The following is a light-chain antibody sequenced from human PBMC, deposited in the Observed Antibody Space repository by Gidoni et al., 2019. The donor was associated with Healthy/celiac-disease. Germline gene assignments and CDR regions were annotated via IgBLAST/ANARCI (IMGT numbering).Light chain of an antibody. J-gene: IGKJ4*01. CDR1: QSVSSY. CDR3: QQRSNWPPT. Sequence: EIVLTQSPATLSFSPGERAILSCRASQSVSSYLAWYQQKPGQAPTLLIYDASNRATGIPARFSGSGSGTDFTLTISSLEPEDFAVYYCQQRSNWPPTFGGXTKVEIK. CDR2: DAS. V-gene: IGKV3-11*01.